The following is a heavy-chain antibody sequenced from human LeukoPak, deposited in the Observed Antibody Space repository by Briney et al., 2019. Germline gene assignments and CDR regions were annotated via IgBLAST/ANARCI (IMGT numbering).Heavy chain of an antibody. D-gene: IGHD6-6*01. CDR3: AREARYWYFDL. V-gene: IGHV3-48*03. CDR1: GFTFSSYE. J-gene: IGHJ2*01. CDR2: ISSSGSTI. Sequence: PGGSLRLSCAASGFTFSSYEMNWVRQAPGKGLEWVSYISSSGSTIYYADSVKGRFTISRDNAKNSLYQQMNSLRAEDTAVYYCAREARYWYFDLWGRGTLVTVSS.